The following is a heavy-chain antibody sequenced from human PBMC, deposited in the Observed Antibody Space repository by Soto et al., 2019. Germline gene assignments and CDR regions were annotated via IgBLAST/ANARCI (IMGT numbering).Heavy chain of an antibody. CDR2: TYYRSKWYN. Sequence: SQTLSLTCAISGDSVSSNSAAWNWIRQSPSRGLEWLGRTYYRSKWYNDYAVSVKSRITINPDTSKNQFSLQLNSVTPEDTAVYYCALSGITGTTHYYYYGMDVWGQGTTVTVSS. CDR1: GDSVSSNSAA. V-gene: IGHV6-1*01. D-gene: IGHD1-7*01. J-gene: IGHJ6*02. CDR3: ALSGITGTTHYYYYGMDV.